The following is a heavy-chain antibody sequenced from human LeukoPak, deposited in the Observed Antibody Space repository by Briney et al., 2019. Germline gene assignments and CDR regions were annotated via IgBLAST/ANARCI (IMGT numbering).Heavy chain of an antibody. J-gene: IGHJ4*02. CDR3: ARDYYGDYVKQTIPDY. CDR2: ISAYNGNT. V-gene: IGHV1-18*01. Sequence: ASVKVSCKASGGTFSSYAISWVRQAPGQGLEWMGWISAYNGNTNYVQKFRGRVTMTTDTSTSTAYMELRSLRSDDTAVYYCARDYYGDYVKQTIPDYWGQGTLVTVSS. CDR1: GGTFSSYA. D-gene: IGHD4-17*01.